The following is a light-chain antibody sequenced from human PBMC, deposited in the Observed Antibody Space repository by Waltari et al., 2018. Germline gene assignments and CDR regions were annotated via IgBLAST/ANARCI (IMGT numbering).Light chain of an antibody. CDR3: QQYDNLLLT. V-gene: IGKV1-33*01. CDR1: QDISNY. CDR2: DAS. J-gene: IGKJ4*01. Sequence: DIQMTQSPSSLSASVGDRVTITCQASQDISNYFNWYQQKPGKAPKLLIYDASNLETGVPSRFSGSRSGTDFTFTISSLQPEDIATYYCQQYDNLLLTFGGGTKVEIK.